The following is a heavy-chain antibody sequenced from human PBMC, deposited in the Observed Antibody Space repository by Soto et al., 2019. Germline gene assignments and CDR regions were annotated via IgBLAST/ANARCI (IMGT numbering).Heavy chain of an antibody. J-gene: IGHJ4*02. CDR2: ISGTRNII. D-gene: IGHD2-15*01. Sequence: EVQLVESGGGLVQPGRSLRLSCAASGFTFYDFAMHWVRQAPGKGLEWVSRISGTRNIIDYADSVKGRFIISRDNAKKSLYLQMNSLRPEDTAFYYCVKDLYEGSSGGSLDYWGQGTLVTVSS. V-gene: IGHV3-9*01. CDR1: GFTFYDFA. CDR3: VKDLYEGSSGGSLDY.